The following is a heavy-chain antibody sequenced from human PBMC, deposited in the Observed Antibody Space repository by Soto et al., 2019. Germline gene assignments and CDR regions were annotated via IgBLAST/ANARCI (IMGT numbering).Heavy chain of an antibody. CDR1: GGSISSGDYY. Sequence: QVQLQESGPGLVKPSQTLSLTCTVSGGSISSGDYYWCWIRQPPGKGLGWIGYIYYSGSTYYNPSLKSRVTITVDTAKNQFPRKLSSVTAADTAVYYCARERPDGSRLDPWGQGTLVTVSS. D-gene: IGHD6-13*01. CDR2: IYYSGST. CDR3: ARERPDGSRLDP. J-gene: IGHJ5*02. V-gene: IGHV4-30-4*01.